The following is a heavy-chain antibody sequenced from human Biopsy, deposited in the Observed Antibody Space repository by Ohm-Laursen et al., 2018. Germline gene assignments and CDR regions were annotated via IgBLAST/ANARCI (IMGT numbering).Heavy chain of an antibody. J-gene: IGHJ4*02. Sequence: VASVNASCKASSYTFTDYNIHWVRQAPGQGLEWLGYINCKTGATNYAQKFQGTVTMTRDTSISTAYLALGSLRSADTAIYYCARDPLNGHKHFDYWGQGTLVTVSS. V-gene: IGHV1-2*02. D-gene: IGHD2-8*01. CDR1: SYTFTDYN. CDR3: ARDPLNGHKHFDY. CDR2: INCKTGAT.